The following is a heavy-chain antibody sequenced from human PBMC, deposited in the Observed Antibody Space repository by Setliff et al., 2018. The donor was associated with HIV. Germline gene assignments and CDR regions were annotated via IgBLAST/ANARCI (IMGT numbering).Heavy chain of an antibody. CDR3: ARLLRVFGP. V-gene: IGHV4-38-2*02. CDR1: GDFFSSDYY. CDR2: IYHSGST. Sequence: SETLSLTCTVSGDFFSSDYYWGWIRQPPGKGLEWIGSIYHSGSTYYNPSLKSRVTISVDTSKNQFSLKLSSVTAADTAVYYCARLLRVFGPWGQGALVTVPQ. J-gene: IGHJ5*02.